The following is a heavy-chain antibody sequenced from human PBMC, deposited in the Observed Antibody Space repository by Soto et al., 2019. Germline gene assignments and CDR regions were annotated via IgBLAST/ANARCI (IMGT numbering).Heavy chain of an antibody. V-gene: IGHV3-48*01. CDR1: GFTFGSFS. CDR2: ISSSSGTR. CDR3: ARDLSIGGNVVYYYGMDV. Sequence: GGSLRLSCAASGFTFGSFSMNWVRQAPGKGLEWVSYISSSSGTRYYADSVKGRFTISRDNAKNSLSLQMNSLRAEDTAVYYCARDLSIGGNVVYYYGMDVWGQGTTVTVSS. J-gene: IGHJ6*02. D-gene: IGHD5-12*01.